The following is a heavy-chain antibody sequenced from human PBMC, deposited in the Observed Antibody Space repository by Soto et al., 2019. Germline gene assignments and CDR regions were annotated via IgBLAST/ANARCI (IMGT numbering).Heavy chain of an antibody. J-gene: IGHJ4*02. CDR1: GYTFNTYY. Sequence: ASVKVSCKPSGYTFNTYYLHWVRQAPGQALEWMGVIHPSGGGTTYAQKFLGRVTVTRDTSTSTVFMELNSLRAEDTAVYYCAIRASYYDSSGYFDYWGQGTLVTVSS. CDR2: IHPSGGGT. CDR3: AIRASYYDSSGYFDY. V-gene: IGHV1-46*02. D-gene: IGHD3-22*01.